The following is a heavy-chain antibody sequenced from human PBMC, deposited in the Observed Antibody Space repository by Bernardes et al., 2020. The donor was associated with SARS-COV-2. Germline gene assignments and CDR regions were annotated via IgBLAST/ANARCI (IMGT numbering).Heavy chain of an antibody. D-gene: IGHD2-8*01. CDR3: MNSLKTEDTAVYYCAREIPKYRDSSGYAHYYYAMDV. CDR2: ISAYNGYT. Sequence: ASVKVSCKTSGYTFTAYVIIWVRQAPGQGLESMGWISAYNGYTNYAQKFQGRVTMTTKYAASVEGRFIISRDDSRKSLYLRMNSLKTEDTAVYYCAREIPKYRDSSGYAHYYYAMDVWGQGTTVTVSS. J-gene: IGHJ6*02. V-gene: IGHV1-18*01. CDR1: GYTFTAYV.